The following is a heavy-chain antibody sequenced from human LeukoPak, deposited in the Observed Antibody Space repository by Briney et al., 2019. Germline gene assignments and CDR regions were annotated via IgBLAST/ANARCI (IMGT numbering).Heavy chain of an antibody. J-gene: IGHJ4*02. CDR1: GFTFSSYA. CDR2: ISGSGGST. CDR3: AKDPRIVGASY. Sequence: GGSLRLSCAASGFTFSSYAMSWVRQAPGKGLEWVSAISGSGGSTYYADSVKGRFTISRDSSKNTLYLQMNSLRAEDTAVYYCAKDPRIVGASYWGQGTLVTVSS. D-gene: IGHD1-26*01. V-gene: IGHV3-23*01.